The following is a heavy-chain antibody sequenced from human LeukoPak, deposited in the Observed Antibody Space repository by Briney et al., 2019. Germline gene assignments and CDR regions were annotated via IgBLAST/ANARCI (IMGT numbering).Heavy chain of an antibody. Sequence: SVKVSCKASGYTFTNYDINWVRQAPGQGLEWMGEIIPIFGTANYAQKFQGRVTITADESTSTAYMELSSLRSEDTAVYYCARPYDSRGYTYGVDVWGQGTTVTVSS. V-gene: IGHV1-69*13. D-gene: IGHD3-22*01. CDR3: ARPYDSRGYTYGVDV. CDR2: IIPIFGTA. CDR1: GYTFTNYD. J-gene: IGHJ6*02.